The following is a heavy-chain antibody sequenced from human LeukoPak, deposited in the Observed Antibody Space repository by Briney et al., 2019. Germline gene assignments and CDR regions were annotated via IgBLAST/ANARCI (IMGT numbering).Heavy chain of an antibody. J-gene: IGHJ6*02. V-gene: IGHV3-30*18. D-gene: IGHD2/OR15-2a*01. Sequence: PGGSLRLSCAASGFTFSSYGMHWVRQAPGKGLEWVAVISYDGSNKYYADSVKGRFTISRDNSKNTLYLQVNSLRAEDTAVYYCAKDVSALSHYYGMDVWGQGTMVTVSS. CDR2: ISYDGSNK. CDR1: GFTFSSYG. CDR3: AKDVSALSHYYGMDV.